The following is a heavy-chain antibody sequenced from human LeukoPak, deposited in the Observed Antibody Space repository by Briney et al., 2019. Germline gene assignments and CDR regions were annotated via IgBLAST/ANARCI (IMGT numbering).Heavy chain of an antibody. CDR3: ARIHRYCSGGACYVLDN. CDR2: IYYSGST. Sequence: SETLSLTCTVSGGSISSYYWSWIRQPPGKGLEWIGYIYYSGSTNYNPSFKSRITISVDTSRNQSSLQLSSVTAADTAVYYCARIHRYCSGGACYVLDNWGQGTLVAVSS. CDR1: GGSISSYY. J-gene: IGHJ4*02. D-gene: IGHD2-15*01. V-gene: IGHV4-59*01.